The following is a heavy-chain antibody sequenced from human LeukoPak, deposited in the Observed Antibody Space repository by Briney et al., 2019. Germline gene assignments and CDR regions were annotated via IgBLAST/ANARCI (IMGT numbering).Heavy chain of an antibody. J-gene: IGHJ3*02. D-gene: IGHD3-10*01. CDR3: ARGNLVRGYLDDFDI. Sequence: SSETLSLTCSVSGGSITSGSYSWSWIRQPAGKGLGWIGRIYTGGTTNYNPSLQSRVTISVDTSKNQFSLKLSSVTAADTAVYYCARGNLVRGYLDDFDIWGQGTMVTVSS. CDR1: GGSITSGSYS. CDR2: IYTGGTT. V-gene: IGHV4-61*02.